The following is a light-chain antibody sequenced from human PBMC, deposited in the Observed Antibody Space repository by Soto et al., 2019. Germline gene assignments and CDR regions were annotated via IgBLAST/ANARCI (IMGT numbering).Light chain of an antibody. CDR2: TAS. V-gene: IGKV1-8*01. CDR1: LSISSH. Sequence: AIRMTQSPSSFYASTGDRVTIACRASLSISSHLAWYQVKPGKAPRLLIYTASYFESGVPSRFRGSGSGTDFTLTISSLQSDDFAVYYCQQYFSYPLTFGGGTKVEIK. CDR3: QQYFSYPLT. J-gene: IGKJ4*01.